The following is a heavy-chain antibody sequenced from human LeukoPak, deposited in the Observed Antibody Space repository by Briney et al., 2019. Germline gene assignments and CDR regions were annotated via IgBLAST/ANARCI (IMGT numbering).Heavy chain of an antibody. V-gene: IGHV3-64D*06. CDR2: ISSEGKTT. Sequence: GGSLRLSCSASGFILSPYAMHWVRQAPGKGLEYVSSISSEGKTTYYADSVKGRFTISRDNSKNTLYLQMSSLRPEDTAVYYCVKDRWVDHWGQGTLVTVSS. CDR3: VKDRWVDH. J-gene: IGHJ4*02. CDR1: GFILSPYA. D-gene: IGHD6-13*01.